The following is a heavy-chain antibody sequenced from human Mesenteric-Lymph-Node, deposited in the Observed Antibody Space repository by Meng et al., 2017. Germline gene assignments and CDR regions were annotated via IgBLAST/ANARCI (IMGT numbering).Heavy chain of an antibody. CDR2: IYHSGSS. D-gene: IGHD6-19*01. V-gene: IGHV4-4*02. CDR1: GGSISSSHW. J-gene: IGHJ1*01. CDR3: ARTFSSGWSLFQH. Sequence: QVQPQEAGPGLGKPSGTLSLTCAVSGGSISSSHWWSWVRQPPGKGLEWIGEIYHSGSSNYNPSLKSRVTISADKSKNHFSLKLSSVTAADTAVYYCARTFSSGWSLFQHWGQGTLVTVSS.